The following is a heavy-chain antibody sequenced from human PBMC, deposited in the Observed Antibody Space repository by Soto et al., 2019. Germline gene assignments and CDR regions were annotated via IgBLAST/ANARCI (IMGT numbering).Heavy chain of an antibody. Sequence: LRLSCAASGFTFSDYYMSWIRQAPGKGLEWVSYISIIGSSIYYADFVKGRFTISWDNSKNSLYLQMNSLRAEDTAVYYCARDSSTPVYDYWGQGTLVTVSS. J-gene: IGHJ4*02. CDR2: ISIIGSSI. V-gene: IGHV3-11*01. D-gene: IGHD1-20*01. CDR1: GFTFSDYY. CDR3: ARDSSTPVYDY.